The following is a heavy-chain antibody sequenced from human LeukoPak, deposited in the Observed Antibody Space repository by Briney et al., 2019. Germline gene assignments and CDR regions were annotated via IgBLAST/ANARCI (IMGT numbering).Heavy chain of an antibody. CDR2: INHSGST. J-gene: IGHJ5*02. CDR3: ARGRIAVAGKCWFDP. Sequence: SETLSLTCAVYGGSFSGYYWSWIRQPPGKGLEWIGEINHSGSTNYNPSLKSRVTISVDTSKNQFSLKLSSVTAADTAVYYCARGRIAVAGKCWFDPWGQGTLVTVPS. V-gene: IGHV4-34*01. D-gene: IGHD6-19*01. CDR1: GGSFSGYY.